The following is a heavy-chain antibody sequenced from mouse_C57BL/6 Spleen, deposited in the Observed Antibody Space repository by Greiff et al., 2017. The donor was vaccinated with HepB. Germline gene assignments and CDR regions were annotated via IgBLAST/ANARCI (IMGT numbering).Heavy chain of an antibody. J-gene: IGHJ1*03. CDR3: ARHEGGPHYYGSSYWYFDV. CDR1: GYTFTEYT. V-gene: IGHV1-62-2*01. D-gene: IGHD1-1*01. Sequence: QVQLQQSGAELVKPGASVKLSCKASGYTFTEYTIHWVKQRSGQGLEWIGWFYPGSGSIKYNEKFKDKATLTAAKSSSTVYMELSRLTSEDSAVYFCARHEGGPHYYGSSYWYFDVWGTGTTVTVAS. CDR2: FYPGSGSI.